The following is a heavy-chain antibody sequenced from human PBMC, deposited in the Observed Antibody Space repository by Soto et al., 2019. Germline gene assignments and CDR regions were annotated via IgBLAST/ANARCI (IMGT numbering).Heavy chain of an antibody. D-gene: IGHD2-8*01. V-gene: IGHV2-5*02. CDR3: AHRPAQEQYCTTGVCYIKGRFDY. CDR1: GFSLSTSGVG. Sequence: SGPTLVNPTQTLTLTFTVSGFSLSTSGVGVGWIRQPPGKALEWLALIYWDDDKRYSPSLKSRLTITKDTSKNQVVLTMTNMDPVDTATYYCAHRPAQEQYCTTGVCYIKGRFDYWGQGTLVTVSS. J-gene: IGHJ4*02. CDR2: IYWDDDK.